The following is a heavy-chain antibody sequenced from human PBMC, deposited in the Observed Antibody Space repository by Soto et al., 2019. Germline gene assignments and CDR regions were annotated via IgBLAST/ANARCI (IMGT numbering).Heavy chain of an antibody. Sequence: SETLSLTCTVSGGSISSSSYYWGWIRQPPGKGLEWIGSIYYSGSTYYNPSLKSRVTISVDTSKNQFSLKLSSVTAADTAVYYCSILRGYSDYYFDYWGQGTLVTVSS. J-gene: IGHJ4*02. CDR1: GGSISSSSYY. CDR2: IYYSGST. D-gene: IGHD5-12*01. V-gene: IGHV4-39*01. CDR3: SILRGYSDYYFDY.